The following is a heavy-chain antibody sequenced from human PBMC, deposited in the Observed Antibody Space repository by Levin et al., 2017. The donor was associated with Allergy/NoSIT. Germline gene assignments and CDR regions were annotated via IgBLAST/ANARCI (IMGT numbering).Heavy chain of an antibody. J-gene: IGHJ4*02. CDR3: ATAAAFVFSRDG. V-gene: IGHV3-48*01. Sequence: QPGGSLRLSCAASGFPFSAYAMNWVRQAPGKGLEWISYISDRGTTTSYADSVKGRFTVSSDNARNSLFLQMDSLRAEDTAVYFCATAAAFVFSRDGWGQGALVTVSS. D-gene: IGHD6-13*01. CDR1: GFPFSAYA. CDR2: ISDRGTTT.